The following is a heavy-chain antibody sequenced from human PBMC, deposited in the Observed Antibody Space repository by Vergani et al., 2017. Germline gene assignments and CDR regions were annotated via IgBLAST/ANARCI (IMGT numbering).Heavy chain of an antibody. CDR1: GYSISSGYY. Sequence: QVQLQESGPGLLKPSENLSLTCTVSGYSISSGYYWGWIRQPPGKGLEWIGSISHSGYTFYSPSLKRRVSMSVDTSKNQFSLRVNSVTAADTDVYYCVRDPWESGGPYSGCWGRGTLVSVSS. CDR2: ISHSGYT. D-gene: IGHD2-15*01. J-gene: IGHJ4*02. CDR3: VRDPWESGGPYSGC. V-gene: IGHV4-38-2*02.